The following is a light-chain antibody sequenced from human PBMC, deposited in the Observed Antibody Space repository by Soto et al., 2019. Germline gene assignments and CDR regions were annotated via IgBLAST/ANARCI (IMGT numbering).Light chain of an antibody. Sequence: ETVLTQSPATLSLSPGERATLSCRASRSVGRSLAWYQQKPGQAPRPLIYDASNRATGIPARFSGSGSGTDFTLTISSLEPEDFAIYYCQQRTNWHLTFGGGTTVEIK. J-gene: IGKJ4*01. CDR2: DAS. CDR3: QQRTNWHLT. CDR1: RSVGRS. V-gene: IGKV3-11*01.